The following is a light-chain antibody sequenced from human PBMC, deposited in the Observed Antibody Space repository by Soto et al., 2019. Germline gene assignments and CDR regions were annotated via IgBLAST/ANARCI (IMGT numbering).Light chain of an antibody. CDR2: DAS. Sequence: EIVLTQSSATLSLSPGERATLSCRASQSVSSYLAWYQQKAGQAPRLLIYDASNRATGIPARFSGSGSGTDFTLTISRLKPEDFAVYYCQQRSSWPRTFGLGTKVEI. CDR3: QQRSSWPRT. CDR1: QSVSSY. V-gene: IGKV3-11*01. J-gene: IGKJ1*01.